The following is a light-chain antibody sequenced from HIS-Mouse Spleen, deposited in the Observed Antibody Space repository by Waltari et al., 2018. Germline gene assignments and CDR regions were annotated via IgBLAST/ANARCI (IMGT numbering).Light chain of an antibody. V-gene: IGLV2-23*01. J-gene: IGLJ2*01. CDR1: SRDVGSYNL. CDR3: CSYAGSSTVV. Sequence: QSAHTQPAPVSGSPGPPITISCTGTSRDVGSYNLVSWYQQQPGKAHKLMIYEGSKRPSGVSNRFSGSKSGNTASLTISGLQAEDEADYYCCSYAGSSTVVFGGGTKLTVL. CDR2: EGS.